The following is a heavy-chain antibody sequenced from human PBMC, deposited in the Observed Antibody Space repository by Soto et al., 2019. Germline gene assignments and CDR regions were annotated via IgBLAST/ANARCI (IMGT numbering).Heavy chain of an antibody. CDR1: GLSFGTSGVG. Sequence: QITLKESGPPLVKPTQPLTLTCTASGLSFGTSGVGVGWIRQPPGKALEWLALIYWNDDQRYSPSLKSSLTITKDTSKNPVVLTMTNVDPVDTATYYCASMTTVATAAFDIWGQGIMVTVPS. J-gene: IGHJ3*02. CDR3: ASMTTVATAAFDI. D-gene: IGHD4-17*01. V-gene: IGHV2-5*01. CDR2: IYWNDDQ.